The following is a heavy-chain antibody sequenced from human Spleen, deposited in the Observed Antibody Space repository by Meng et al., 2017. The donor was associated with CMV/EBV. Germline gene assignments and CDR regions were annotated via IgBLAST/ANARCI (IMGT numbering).Heavy chain of an antibody. Sequence: SLKISCAASGFTFSSYAMSWVRQAPGKGLEWVSGISWKSGSIGYADSVKGRFTISRDNAKNSLYLQMNSLRAEDMALYYCAKGDAAGLGGGFDYWGQGTLVTVSS. J-gene: IGHJ4*02. CDR2: ISWKSGSI. CDR3: AKGDAAGLGGGFDY. V-gene: IGHV3-9*03. CDR1: GFTFSSYA. D-gene: IGHD6-13*01.